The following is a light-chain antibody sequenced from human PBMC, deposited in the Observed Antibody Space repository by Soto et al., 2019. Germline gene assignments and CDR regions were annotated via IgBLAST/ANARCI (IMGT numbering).Light chain of an antibody. CDR3: QQDYNLPPWT. CDR1: QSVSSN. Sequence: EIMMTQSPATLSVSPGERATLSCMASQSVSSNLAWYQQKPGQAPRLLIYGASTRATGIPARFSGSGSGTDFTLTISSLQPEDFAAYYCQQDYNLPPWTFGQGTKVDIK. CDR2: GAS. V-gene: IGKV3-15*01. J-gene: IGKJ1*01.